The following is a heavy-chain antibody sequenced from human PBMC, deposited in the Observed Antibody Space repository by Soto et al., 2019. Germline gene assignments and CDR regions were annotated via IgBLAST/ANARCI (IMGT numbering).Heavy chain of an antibody. CDR3: AKGSYSGIYSDFDY. CDR2: ISSDGTNK. J-gene: IGHJ4*01. Sequence: PGGSLRLSCAASGFTFSAYGMFWVRHAPGKGLECVAAISSDGTNKYYTDSVKGRFTISRDNSKNTLFLQMNSLRAEDTAVYYCAKGSYSGIYSDFDYWGQGPLVTVSS. V-gene: IGHV3-30*18. D-gene: IGHD1-26*01. CDR1: GFTFSAYG.